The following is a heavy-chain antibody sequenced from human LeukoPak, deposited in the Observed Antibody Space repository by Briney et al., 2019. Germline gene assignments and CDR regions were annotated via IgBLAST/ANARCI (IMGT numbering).Heavy chain of an antibody. CDR3: ARDGGGGWSEIIDY. Sequence: GRSLRLSCAASGFTFSSYGMHWVRQAPGKGLEWVAVISYDGSNKYYADSVKGRFTISRDNSKNTLYLQMNSLRAEDTAVYYCARDGGGGWSEIIDYWGQGTLVTVSS. V-gene: IGHV3-30*03. D-gene: IGHD6-19*01. CDR2: ISYDGSNK. J-gene: IGHJ4*02. CDR1: GFTFSSYG.